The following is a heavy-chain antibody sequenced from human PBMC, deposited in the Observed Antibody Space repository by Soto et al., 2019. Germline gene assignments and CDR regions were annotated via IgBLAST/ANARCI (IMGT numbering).Heavy chain of an antibody. V-gene: IGHV3-33*01. CDR1: GFTFSSYG. D-gene: IGHD3-10*01. J-gene: IGHJ6*02. CDR3: ARELWFGELFLDYYYYGMDV. Sequence: QVQLVESGGGVVQPGRSLRLSCAASGFTFSSYGMHWVRQAPGKGLEWVAVIWYDGSNKYYADSVKGRFTISRDNSKNTLYLQMNSLRAEDTAVYYCARELWFGELFLDYYYYGMDVWGQGITVTVSS. CDR2: IWYDGSNK.